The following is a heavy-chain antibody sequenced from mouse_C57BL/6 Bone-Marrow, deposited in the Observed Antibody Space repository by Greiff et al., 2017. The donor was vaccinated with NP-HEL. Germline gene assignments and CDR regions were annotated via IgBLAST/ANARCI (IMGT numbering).Heavy chain of an antibody. CDR3: ARVSRGDYFDY. Sequence: VQLKESGPGLVKPSQSLSLTCSVTGYSITSGYYWNWIRQFPGNKLEWMGYISYDGSNNYNPSLKNRISITRDTSKNQFFLKLNSVTTEDTATYYCARVSRGDYFDYWGQGTTLTVSS. D-gene: IGHD1-1*01. V-gene: IGHV3-6*01. J-gene: IGHJ2*01. CDR2: ISYDGSN. CDR1: GYSITSGYY.